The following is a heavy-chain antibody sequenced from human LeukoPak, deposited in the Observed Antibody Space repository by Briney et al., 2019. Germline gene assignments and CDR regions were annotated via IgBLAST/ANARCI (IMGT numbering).Heavy chain of an antibody. CDR2: ISGSGGST. Sequence: GGSLRLSCAASGLTFSSYAMSWVRQAPGKGLEGVSAISGSGGSTYYADSVKGRFSISRDNSKNTLFLQMNSLRAEDTAVYYCAKGQGGSYPYYFDYWGQGTLVTVSS. CDR3: AKGQGGSYPYYFDY. V-gene: IGHV3-23*01. J-gene: IGHJ4*02. D-gene: IGHD2-15*01. CDR1: GLTFSSYA.